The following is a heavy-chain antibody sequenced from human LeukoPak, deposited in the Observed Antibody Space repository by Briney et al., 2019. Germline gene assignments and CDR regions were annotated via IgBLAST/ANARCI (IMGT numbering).Heavy chain of an antibody. D-gene: IGHD4-17*01. J-gene: IGHJ4*02. CDR1: GGSISSYY. CDR2: LYTSGDT. CDR3: ARDEHDYGDYGTFDY. Sequence: KPSETLSLTCTVSGGSISSYYWSWIRQPAGKGPEWIGRLYTSGDTNYNPSLKSRLTMSLDTSKNQFSLKLSSVTAADTAVYYCARDEHDYGDYGTFDYWGQGTLVTVSS. V-gene: IGHV4-4*07.